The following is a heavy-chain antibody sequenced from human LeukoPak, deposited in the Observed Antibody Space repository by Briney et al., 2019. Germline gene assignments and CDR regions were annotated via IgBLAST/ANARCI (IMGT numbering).Heavy chain of an antibody. D-gene: IGHD4-17*01. CDR2: ISAYNGNT. Sequence: GASVKVSCKASGYTFTSYGISWVGQAPAQGLEWMGWISAYNGNTNSAQKLQGRVAMTTDTSPSTAYMELRSLKSDVTAVYYCSRDRVVRGDPLLDVWGKGTTVTVSS. J-gene: IGHJ6*04. CDR3: SRDRVVRGDPLLDV. V-gene: IGHV1-18*01. CDR1: GYTFTSYG.